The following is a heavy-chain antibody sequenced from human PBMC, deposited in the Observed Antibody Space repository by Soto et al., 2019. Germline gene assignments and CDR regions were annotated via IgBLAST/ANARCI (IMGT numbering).Heavy chain of an antibody. D-gene: IGHD3-3*01. J-gene: IGHJ4*02. V-gene: IGHV3-73*01. CDR1: GFTLSGSA. CDR3: TINGYTNYDPDY. CDR2: IRSKANSYAT. Sequence: GGSVRLSCAASGFTLSGSAMHWVRQASGKGLEWVGRIRSKANSYATAYAASVKGRFTISRDDSKNTAYLQMNSLKTEDTAVYYCTINGYTNYDPDYWGQGALVTVSS.